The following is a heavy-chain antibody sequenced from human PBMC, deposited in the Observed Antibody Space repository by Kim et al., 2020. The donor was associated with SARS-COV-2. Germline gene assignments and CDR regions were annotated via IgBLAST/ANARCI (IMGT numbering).Heavy chain of an antibody. CDR1: GFTFSSYA. CDR3: AKRNSSSWQDLCLGY. Sequence: GGSLRLSCAASGFTFSSYAMHWVRQAPGKGLEWVAVIWYDGSNKYYADSVKGRFTISRDNSKNTLYLQMNSLRAEDTAVYYCAKRNSSSWQDLCLGYWGQGTLVTVSS. CDR2: IWYDGSNK. D-gene: IGHD6-13*01. J-gene: IGHJ4*02. V-gene: IGHV3-33*06.